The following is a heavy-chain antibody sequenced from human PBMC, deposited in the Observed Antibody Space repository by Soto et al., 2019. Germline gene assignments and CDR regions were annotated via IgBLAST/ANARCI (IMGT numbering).Heavy chain of an antibody. D-gene: IGHD3-22*01. CDR2: IYHSGST. CDR3: ARGPYYYDSSGYYYAPLYFDY. J-gene: IGHJ4*02. CDR1: GGSISSGGYS. Sequence: SETLSLTCAVSGGSISSGGYSWSWIRQPPGKGLEWIGYIYHSGSTYYNPSLKSRVTMSVDRSKNQFSLKLSSVTAADTAVYYCARGPYYYDSSGYYYAPLYFDYWGQGTLVTVSS. V-gene: IGHV4-30-2*01.